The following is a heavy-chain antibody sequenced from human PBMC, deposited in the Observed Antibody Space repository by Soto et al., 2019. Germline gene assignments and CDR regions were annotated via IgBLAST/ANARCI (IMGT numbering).Heavy chain of an antibody. D-gene: IGHD1-26*01. CDR2: MNPNSGNT. CDR3: ARQGQGAEIYYYYYYGMDV. V-gene: IGHV1-8*01. J-gene: IGHJ6*02. CDR1: GYTFTSYD. Sequence: GASVKVSCKASGYTFTSYDINWVRQATGKGLEWMGWMNPNSGNTGYAQKFRGRVTMTSNTSISTAYMELSSLRSDDTAVYYCARQGQGAEIYYYYYYGMDVWGQGATVTVS.